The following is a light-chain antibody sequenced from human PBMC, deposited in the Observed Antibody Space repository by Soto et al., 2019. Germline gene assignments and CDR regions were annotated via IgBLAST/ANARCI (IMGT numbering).Light chain of an antibody. Sequence: EIVMTQSPATLSVSPGERATLSCRASQSVSNNLAWYQQRPGQAPRLLIYSASTGATGIPARLSGSGSGTEFTLTISSTQSEDFAVYYCQQYNNWPYTFGPGTKLEIK. V-gene: IGKV3-15*01. CDR1: QSVSNN. CDR3: QQYNNWPYT. CDR2: SAS. J-gene: IGKJ2*01.